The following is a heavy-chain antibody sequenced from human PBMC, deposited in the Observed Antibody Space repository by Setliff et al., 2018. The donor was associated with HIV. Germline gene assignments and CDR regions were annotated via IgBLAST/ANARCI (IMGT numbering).Heavy chain of an antibody. Sequence: PGGSLRLSCAASGFTVSSNYMTWVRQAPGKGLEWVSVIYRGGSTYYADSVKGRFTISRDNAKNSLYLQMNSLRAEDTAVYYCARWEPYDTSGYYDYWGQGALVTSPQ. J-gene: IGHJ4*02. CDR3: ARWEPYDTSGYYDY. V-gene: IGHV3-53*01. CDR1: GFTVSSNY. CDR2: IYRGGST. D-gene: IGHD3-22*01.